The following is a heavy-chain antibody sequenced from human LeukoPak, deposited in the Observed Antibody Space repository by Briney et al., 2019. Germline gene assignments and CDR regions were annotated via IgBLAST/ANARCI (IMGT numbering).Heavy chain of an antibody. V-gene: IGHV1-2*02. CDR3: ARISGSYYSRNY. CDR2: INPNSGGT. CDR1: GYTFTSYG. J-gene: IGHJ4*02. D-gene: IGHD1-26*01. Sequence: GASVKVSCKASGYTFTSYGISWVRQAPGQGLEWMGWINPNSGGTNYAQKFQGRVTMTRDTSISTAYMELSRLRSDDTAVYYCARISGSYYSRNYWGQGTLVTVSS.